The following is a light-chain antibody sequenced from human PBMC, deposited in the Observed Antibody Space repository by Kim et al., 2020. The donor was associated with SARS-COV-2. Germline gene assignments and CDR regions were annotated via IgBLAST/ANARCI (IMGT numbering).Light chain of an antibody. CDR2: VEHTGNY. V-gene: IGLV4-60*03. J-gene: IGLJ3*02. Sequence: QPVLTQSSSASASLGSSVKLTCTLSSGHTTYIIVWHQQQPGKAPRYLMKVEHTGNYNKGSGVPDRFSGSTSGADRFLTISNLQSEDEADYYCETWDSDTRVFGGGTKLTVL. CDR1: SGHTTYI. CDR3: ETWDSDTRV.